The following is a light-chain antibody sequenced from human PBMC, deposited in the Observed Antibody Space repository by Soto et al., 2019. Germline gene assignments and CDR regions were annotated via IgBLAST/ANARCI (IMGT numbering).Light chain of an antibody. CDR1: QSLSNRE. Sequence: EIVLTQSPATLYLSPGERATLSCRASQSLSNRELAWYQQKPGQAPRLLIYGASSRATGIPDRFSGSGSGTDFTLTFSRLEPEDSAVYCCQQPATTFGQGTKVDIK. V-gene: IGKV3-20*01. CDR3: QQPATT. J-gene: IGKJ1*01. CDR2: GAS.